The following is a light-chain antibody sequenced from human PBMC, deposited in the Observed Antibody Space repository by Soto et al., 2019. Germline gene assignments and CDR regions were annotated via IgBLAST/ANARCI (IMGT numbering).Light chain of an antibody. Sequence: QSVLTQPPSASGSPGQAVTISCTGTSSDVGGCKFVSWYQQYPGKAPKLIIYEVSKRPSGVPDRFSGSKSGNTYSLTVSGLQAEDEADYYCSSCAGSNKPYVFGTGTKVTVL. V-gene: IGLV2-8*01. J-gene: IGLJ1*01. CDR3: SSCAGSNKPYV. CDR1: SSDVGGCKF. CDR2: EVS.